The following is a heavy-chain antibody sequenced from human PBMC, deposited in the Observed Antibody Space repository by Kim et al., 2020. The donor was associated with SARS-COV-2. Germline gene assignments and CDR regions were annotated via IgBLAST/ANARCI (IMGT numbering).Heavy chain of an antibody. Sequence: GGSLRLSCAASGFTFSSYVMNWVRQAPGKGLEWVSSFRDSGGSTYYADSVKGRFTMSGDNSKNTLYLQMNSLRAEDTAVYYCAKADGSGSYDWGQGTLVTVSS. CDR1: GFTFSSYV. J-gene: IGHJ4*02. V-gene: IGHV3-23*01. D-gene: IGHD3-10*01. CDR3: AKADGSGSYD. CDR2: FRDSGGST.